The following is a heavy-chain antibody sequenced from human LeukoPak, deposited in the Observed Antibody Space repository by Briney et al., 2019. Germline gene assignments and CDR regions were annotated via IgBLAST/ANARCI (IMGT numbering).Heavy chain of an antibody. CDR2: INPSGGST. D-gene: IGHD3-22*01. Sequence: ASVKVSCKASGYTFTGYYMHWVRQAPGQGLEWMGIINPSGGSTSYAQKFQGRVTMTRDTSTSTVYMELSSLRSEDTAVYYCARGGWTYYYDSSGYSVDYWGQGTLVTVSS. J-gene: IGHJ4*02. CDR3: ARGGWTYYYDSSGYSVDY. V-gene: IGHV1-46*01. CDR1: GYTFTGYY.